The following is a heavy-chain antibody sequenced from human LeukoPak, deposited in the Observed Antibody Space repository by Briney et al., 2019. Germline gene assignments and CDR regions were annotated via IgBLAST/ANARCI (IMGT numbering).Heavy chain of an antibody. J-gene: IGHJ4*02. CDR1: GYSISSGYY. V-gene: IGHV4-38-2*02. CDR2: IYHSGST. Sequence: SETLSLTCTVSGYSISSGYYWGWIRQPPGQGLEWIGSIYHSGSTYYNPSLKSRVTISVDTSKNQFSLKLSSVTAADTAVYYCARASGRYDFWSGYYPYYFDYWGQGTLVTVSS. D-gene: IGHD3-3*01. CDR3: ARASGRYDFWSGYYPYYFDY.